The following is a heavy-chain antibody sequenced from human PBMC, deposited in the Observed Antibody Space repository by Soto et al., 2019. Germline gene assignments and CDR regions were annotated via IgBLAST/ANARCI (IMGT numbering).Heavy chain of an antibody. CDR1: GFTFSNYA. D-gene: IGHD2-15*01. CDR2: IRDSGGST. CDR3: AKERGKKQVAFGIDV. J-gene: IGHJ6*02. V-gene: IGHV3-23*01. Sequence: EVQLLESGGGLVQPGGSLRLSCAASGFTFSNYAMSWVRQAPGKGLEWVSGIRDSGGSTYYGDPVKGRFTISRDNSKNTLYLQMSSLSAEDTAVYYCAKERGKKQVAFGIDVWGQGTKVTVSS.